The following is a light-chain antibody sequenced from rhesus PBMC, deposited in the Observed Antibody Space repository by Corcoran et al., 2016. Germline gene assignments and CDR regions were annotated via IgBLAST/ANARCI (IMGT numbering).Light chain of an antibody. CDR1: QDISPW. Sequence: DIQMTQSPSSLSASVGDTVTITCRASQDISPWLSWYQPSPGKAPKLLISKASSLQSGVPSRFTGSGSGTDVTLTISSLQSEDFGTYYCQQCSIRPLTFGGGTKVEI. CDR2: KAS. V-gene: IGKV1-22*01. CDR3: QQCSIRPLT. J-gene: IGKJ4*01.